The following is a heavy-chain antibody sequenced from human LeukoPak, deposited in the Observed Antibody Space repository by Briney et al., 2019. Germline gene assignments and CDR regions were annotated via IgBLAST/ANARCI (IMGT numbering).Heavy chain of an antibody. J-gene: IGHJ6*03. CDR1: GYTFTGYY. D-gene: IGHD3-10*01. Sequence: GASVKVSCKASGYTFTGYYMHWVRQAPGQGLEWMGWINPNSGDTNYAQKFQGRVTMTRDTSISTAYMELSRLRSDDTAVYYCARASYYYGSGLMDVWGKGTTVTVSS. CDR3: ARASYYYGSGLMDV. CDR2: INPNSGDT. V-gene: IGHV1-2*02.